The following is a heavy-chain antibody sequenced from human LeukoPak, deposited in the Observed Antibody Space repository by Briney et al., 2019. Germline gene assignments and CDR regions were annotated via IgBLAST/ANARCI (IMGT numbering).Heavy chain of an antibody. CDR2: ISGSGGNT. CDR1: GFTFSSYS. V-gene: IGHV3-23*01. CDR3: TRTAYSSSLFGY. Sequence: PGGSLRLSCAASGFTFSSYSMNWVRQAPGKGLEWVSAISGSGGNTYYADSVKGRFTISRDNSKNTLYLHMNSLRAEDTAVYYCTRTAYSSSLFGYWGQGTLVTVSS. D-gene: IGHD6-6*01. J-gene: IGHJ4*02.